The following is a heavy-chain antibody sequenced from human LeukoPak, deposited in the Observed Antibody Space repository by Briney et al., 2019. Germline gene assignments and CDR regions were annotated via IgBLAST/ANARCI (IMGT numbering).Heavy chain of an antibody. CDR1: GFTFSSYG. CDR3: ATNLDGPYYYGMDV. V-gene: IGHV3-30*03. J-gene: IGHJ6*02. CDR2: ISYDGSNK. D-gene: IGHD4-17*01. Sequence: PGGSLRLSCAASGFTFSSYGMHWVRQAPGKGLEWVAVISYDGSNKYYADSVKGRFTISRDNSKNTLYLQMNSLRAEDTAVYYCATNLDGPYYYGMDVWGQGTTVTVSS.